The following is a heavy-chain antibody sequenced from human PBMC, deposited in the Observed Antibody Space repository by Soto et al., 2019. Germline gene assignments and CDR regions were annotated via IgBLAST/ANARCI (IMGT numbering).Heavy chain of an antibody. J-gene: IGHJ5*02. CDR3: AHRPSRSITMVRGVITVWFDP. V-gene: IGHV2-5*02. CDR1: GFSLSTSGVG. D-gene: IGHD3-10*01. Sequence: QITLKESGPTLVKPTQTLTLTCTFSGFSLSTSGVGVGWIRQPPGKALEWLALIYWDDDKRYSPSLKSRLTITKDTSKNQVVLTMTNMDPVDTATYYCAHRPSRSITMVRGVITVWFDPWGQGTLVTVSS. CDR2: IYWDDDK.